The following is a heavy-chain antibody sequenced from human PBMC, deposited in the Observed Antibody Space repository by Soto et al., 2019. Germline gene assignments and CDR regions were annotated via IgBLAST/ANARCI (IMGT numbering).Heavy chain of an antibody. CDR3: ARVLWVRLDQNHFDY. V-gene: IGHV4-30-4*01. CDR1: GGSISSGDYY. Sequence: PSETLSLTCTVAGGSISSGDYYWRWIRQPPGKGLEWIGYIYYSGSTYYNPPLKSRVTISVDTSKNQFYLKLSSVTAADTAVYYCARVLWVRLDQNHFDYWGQGTLVTVSS. D-gene: IGHD3-10*01. CDR2: IYYSGST. J-gene: IGHJ4*02.